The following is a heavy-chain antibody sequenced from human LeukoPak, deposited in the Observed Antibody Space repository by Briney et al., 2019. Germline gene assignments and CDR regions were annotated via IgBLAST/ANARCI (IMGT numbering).Heavy chain of an antibody. Sequence: ASVKVSCKASGGTFSSYAISWVRQAPGQGLEWMGGIIPIFGTANYAQKFQGRVTITTDESTSTAYVELSSLRSEDTAVYYCARGWFFGVVILSWFDPWGQGTLVTVSS. J-gene: IGHJ5*02. CDR1: GGTFSSYA. V-gene: IGHV1-69*05. D-gene: IGHD3-3*01. CDR3: ARGWFFGVVILSWFDP. CDR2: IIPIFGTA.